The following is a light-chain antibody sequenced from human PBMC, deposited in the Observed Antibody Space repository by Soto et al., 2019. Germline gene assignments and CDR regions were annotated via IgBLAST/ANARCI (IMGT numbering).Light chain of an antibody. Sequence: QSVLTQPTSVSGAPGQRVTISCTGTSSNIGAGYDVHWYQHLPGTAPKLLIYANSDRPSGVPDRFSGSKSGTSASLAITGLQAEDEADYYCQSYDTSLSGSVFGRGTQLTVL. J-gene: IGLJ2*01. CDR3: QSYDTSLSGSV. V-gene: IGLV1-40*01. CDR1: SSNIGAGYD. CDR2: ANS.